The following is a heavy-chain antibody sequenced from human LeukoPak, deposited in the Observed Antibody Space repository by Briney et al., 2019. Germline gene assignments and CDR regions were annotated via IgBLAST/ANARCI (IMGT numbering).Heavy chain of an antibody. CDR2: IYPTDSDT. CDR1: GYRFTTYW. V-gene: IGHV5-51*01. CDR3: ARQGFSGNYQGDAFDI. Sequence: GESLEISCKGSGYRFTTYWIGWVRQMPGKGLEWMGIIYPTDSDTIYSPSFQGHVTISADRPLNTAYLQWSSLKASDTAMYYCARQGFSGNYQGDAFDIWGQGTMVTVYS. D-gene: IGHD1-26*01. J-gene: IGHJ3*02.